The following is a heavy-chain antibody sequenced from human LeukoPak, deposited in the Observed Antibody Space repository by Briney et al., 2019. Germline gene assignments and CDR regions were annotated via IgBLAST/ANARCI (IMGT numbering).Heavy chain of an antibody. CDR3: ARGGSGGYYPYYFDY. J-gene: IGHJ4*02. CDR1: GFTFSSYA. D-gene: IGHD3-10*01. Sequence: GGSLRLSCVASGFTFSSYAMHWVRQAPGKGLEGVAVISYDGTNKYYADSVKGRFTISRDNSKNTLYLQMTSLRAEDTAVYYCARGGSGGYYPYYFDYWGQGNVVTVSS. V-gene: IGHV3-30-3*01. CDR2: ISYDGTNK.